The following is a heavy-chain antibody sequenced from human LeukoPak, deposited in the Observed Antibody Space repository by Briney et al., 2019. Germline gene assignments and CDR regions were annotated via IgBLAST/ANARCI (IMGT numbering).Heavy chain of an antibody. V-gene: IGHV3-49*04. CDR1: GFIFRDHA. Sequence: GGSLRLSCTASGFIFRDHAISWVRQAPGKGLEWVGFFRAKALGGTTEYAASVKDRFSISRDDSNSIAYLIMNSLKIEDTAVYFCTRNSGTYRGYGMDVWGQGTTVTVSS. J-gene: IGHJ6*02. CDR3: TRNSGTYRGYGMDV. CDR2: FRAKALGGTT. D-gene: IGHD1-26*01.